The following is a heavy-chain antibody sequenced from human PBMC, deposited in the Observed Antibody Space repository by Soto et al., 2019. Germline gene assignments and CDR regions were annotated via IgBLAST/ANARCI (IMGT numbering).Heavy chain of an antibody. V-gene: IGHV3-66*01. J-gene: IGHJ6*02. Sequence: GGSLRLSCAASGFTVSSNFMNWVRQAPGKGLEWVSVIYSGGTTYYADSVKGRFTISRDNSKNTLYLQMNSLRAEETAVYYCAREGGSGSYLSGMDVWGQGTTVTVSS. D-gene: IGHD3-10*01. CDR2: IYSGGTT. CDR3: AREGGSGSYLSGMDV. CDR1: GFTVSSNF.